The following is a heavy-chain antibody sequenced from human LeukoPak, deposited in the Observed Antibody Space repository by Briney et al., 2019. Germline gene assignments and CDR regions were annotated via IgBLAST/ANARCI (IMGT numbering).Heavy chain of an antibody. D-gene: IGHD3-10*01. CDR3: ARVNYYGSGSYYGEY. Sequence: SETLSLTCAVYGGSFSGYYWSWIRQPPGKGLEWIGEINHSGSTNYNPSLKSRVTISVDTSKNQFSLKLSSVTAADTAVYYCARVNYYGSGSYYGEYWGQGTLVTVSS. CDR2: INHSGST. J-gene: IGHJ4*02. V-gene: IGHV4-34*01. CDR1: GGSFSGYY.